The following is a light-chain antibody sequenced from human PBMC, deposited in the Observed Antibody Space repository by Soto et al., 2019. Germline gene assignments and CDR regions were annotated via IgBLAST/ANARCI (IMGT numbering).Light chain of an antibody. Sequence: DIQMTQSPSSLSASIGDRVTITCQASQDIKKYLSWYQQKPGIAPKLLIYGASNLETGVPSRFSGRGYGTEFTLVISSLQPEDVTTYYCQHYDNLPPFTFGPGTKV. CDR3: QHYDNLPPFT. J-gene: IGKJ3*01. CDR2: GAS. CDR1: QDIKKY. V-gene: IGKV1-33*01.